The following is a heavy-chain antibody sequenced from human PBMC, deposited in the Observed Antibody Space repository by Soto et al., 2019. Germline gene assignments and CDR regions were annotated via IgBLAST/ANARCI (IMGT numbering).Heavy chain of an antibody. J-gene: IGHJ4*02. CDR3: AKGSYSGVYSDFDY. Sequence: ESGGGVVQPGGSLRLSCAASGFTFGSYGMFWVRQAPGKGLEWVALISYDGSNKYYADSVKGRFTLSRDNSKNTLYLQMNSLRAGDTAVYYCAKGSYSGVYSDFDYWGQGTLVTVSS. CDR1: GFTFGSYG. V-gene: IGHV3-30*18. D-gene: IGHD1-26*01. CDR2: ISYDGSNK.